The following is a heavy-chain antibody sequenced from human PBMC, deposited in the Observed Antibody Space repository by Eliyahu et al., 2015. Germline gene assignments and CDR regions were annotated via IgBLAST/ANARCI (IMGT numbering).Heavy chain of an antibody. CDR3: ARDGGYCTGGICYSSQEGMDV. CDR1: GXTFSDSY. V-gene: IGHV3-11*06. Sequence: QVQLVESGGGLLKPGGSLRLXCXAXGXTFSDSYIXWVRQAPGLGLEWLAYIGSTSSHTNXADSVKGRFTISRDNAKNSVYLQMNSLRVEDTAVYYCARDGGYCTGGICYSSQEGMDVWGRGTTVTVSS. J-gene: IGHJ6*02. CDR2: IGSTSSHT. D-gene: IGHD2-15*01.